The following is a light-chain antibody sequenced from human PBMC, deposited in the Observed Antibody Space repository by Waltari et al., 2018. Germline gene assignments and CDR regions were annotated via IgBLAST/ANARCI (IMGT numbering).Light chain of an antibody. V-gene: IGLV2-11*01. J-gene: IGLJ3*02. CDR2: DVT. CDR3: CSYAANSNWV. Sequence: QSALTQPRSVSGSPGQSVTISCTGTSSDVGGYNYVSWYQQHPGKAPKLLIYDVTTRPSGVPDPFSGSKSGNPASLAISGLQAEDEADYYCCSYAANSNWVFGGGTKLTVL. CDR1: SSDVGGYNY.